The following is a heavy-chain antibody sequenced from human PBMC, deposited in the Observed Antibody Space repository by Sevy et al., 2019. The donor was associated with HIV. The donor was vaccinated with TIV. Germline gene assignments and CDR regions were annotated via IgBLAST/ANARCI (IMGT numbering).Heavy chain of an antibody. CDR2: IYDVSST. D-gene: IGHD6-6*01. Sequence: GGSLRLSCAASGFTVSSNYMSWVRQAPGKGLEWVSLIYDVSSTYFADSVEGRFTISTDNSKNTLYLQMNSLRAEDTAVYYCATQSGYSTSPGAFDIWGQWTMVTVSS. CDR1: GFTVSSNY. J-gene: IGHJ3*02. CDR3: ATQSGYSTSPGAFDI. V-gene: IGHV3-53*01.